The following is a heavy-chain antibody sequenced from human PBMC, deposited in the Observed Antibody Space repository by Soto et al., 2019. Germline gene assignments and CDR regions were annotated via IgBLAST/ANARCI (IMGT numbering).Heavy chain of an antibody. Sequence: KTSETLSLTCTVSGGSIISGGYYWSWIRQHPGKGLEWIGYIYYSGSTYYNPSLKSRVTISVDTSKNQFSLKLSSVTAADTAVYYCARATPSTYGSGGLYYFDYWGQGTLVTSPQ. D-gene: IGHD3-10*01. CDR1: GGSIISGGYY. J-gene: IGHJ4*02. CDR3: ARATPSTYGSGGLYYFDY. V-gene: IGHV4-31*03. CDR2: IYYSGST.